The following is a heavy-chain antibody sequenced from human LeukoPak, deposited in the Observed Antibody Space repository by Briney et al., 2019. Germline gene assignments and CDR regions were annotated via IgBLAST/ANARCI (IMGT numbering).Heavy chain of an antibody. CDR3: ARNDYNFDY. Sequence: GGSLRLTCAASGFTFSSYEMNWVRQAPGKGLEWVSYISSSGSTIYYADSVQGRFTISRDNAKNSLYLQMSSLRAEDTAVYYCARNDYNFDYWGQGTLVTVSS. CDR2: ISSSGSTI. J-gene: IGHJ4*02. V-gene: IGHV3-48*03. D-gene: IGHD3-16*01. CDR1: GFTFSSYE.